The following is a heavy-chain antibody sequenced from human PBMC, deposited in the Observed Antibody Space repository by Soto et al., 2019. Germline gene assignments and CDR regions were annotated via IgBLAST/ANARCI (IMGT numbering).Heavy chain of an antibody. J-gene: IGHJ3*02. CDR3: ARGYSGSCHDAFDI. CDR1: GFTVNSNY. Sequence: PCGCMRLSCAACGFTVNSNYMSWVRQAPGEGLEWFSVIYSGGSTYYADSVQGRFTISRDNSKNTLYHQMNSLRAEDTAVYYCARGYSGSCHDAFDIWGQGTMVTVSS. V-gene: IGHV3-53*01. CDR2: IYSGGST. D-gene: IGHD1-26*01.